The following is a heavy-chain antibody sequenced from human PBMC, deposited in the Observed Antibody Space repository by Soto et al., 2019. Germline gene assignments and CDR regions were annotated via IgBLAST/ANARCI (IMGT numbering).Heavy chain of an antibody. CDR3: ARDNHTVPTNYDYHYYGMDV. D-gene: IGHD4-4*01. CDR1: GGTFSTYG. CDR2: IIPLFGTS. V-gene: IGHV1-69*01. J-gene: IGHJ6*01. Sequence: QVKLVQSGAEVRKPGSAVKVSCKASGGTFSTYGINWVRQAPGQGLEWMGGIIPLFGTSSYAQQFEGRVTITADESSSTAYMELSSLRSEDTDVYYCARDNHTVPTNYDYHYYGMDVW.